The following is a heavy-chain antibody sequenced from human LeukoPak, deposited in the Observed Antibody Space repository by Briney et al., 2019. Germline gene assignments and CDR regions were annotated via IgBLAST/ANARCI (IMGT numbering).Heavy chain of an antibody. CDR1: GYTFTSYG. Sequence: GASVKVSCTASGYTFTSYGISWVRQAPGQGLEWMGWISAYNGNTNYAQKLQGRVTMTTDTSTSTAYMELRSLRSDDTAVYYCARDLIRYFDWLLPQHMDVWGQGTTVTVSS. J-gene: IGHJ6*02. CDR3: ARDLIRYFDWLLPQHMDV. D-gene: IGHD3-9*01. V-gene: IGHV1-18*01. CDR2: ISAYNGNT.